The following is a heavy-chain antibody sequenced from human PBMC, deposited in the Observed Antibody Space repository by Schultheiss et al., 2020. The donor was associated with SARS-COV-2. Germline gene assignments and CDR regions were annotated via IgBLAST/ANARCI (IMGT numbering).Heavy chain of an antibody. V-gene: IGHV3-30*04. CDR2: ISSDGKKK. D-gene: IGHD5-18*01. CDR1: GFPFQNYA. CDR3: ARAPWIQLWPLGY. J-gene: IGHJ4*02. Sequence: GGSLRLSCATSGFPFQNYAVHWVRQAPGKGLEWVAVISSDGKKKYFADSVKGRFTISRDNSKKTLHLQMNSLRDEDTAVYYCARAPWIQLWPLGYWGQGTLVTVSS.